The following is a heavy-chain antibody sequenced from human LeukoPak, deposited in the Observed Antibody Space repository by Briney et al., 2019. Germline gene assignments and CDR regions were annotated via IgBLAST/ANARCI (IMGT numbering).Heavy chain of an antibody. Sequence: GGSLRLSCAASGFTVSSNYMSWVRQAPGKGLEWVSVIYSGGSRYYADSVKGRFTISRDNSKNTLYLQMNSLRAEDTAVYYCARQANCGGDCYSFDPWGQGTLVTVSS. CDR1: GFTVSSNY. D-gene: IGHD2-21*01. V-gene: IGHV3-66*02. CDR3: ARQANCGGDCYSFDP. CDR2: IYSGGSR. J-gene: IGHJ5*02.